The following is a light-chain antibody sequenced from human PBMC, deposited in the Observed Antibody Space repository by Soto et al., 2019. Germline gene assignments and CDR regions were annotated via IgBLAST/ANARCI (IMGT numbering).Light chain of an antibody. CDR2: GAS. CDR1: QSVSISY. Sequence: EIVLTQSPGTLSLSPGERATLSCRASQSVSISYLAWYQQKPGQAPRLLIYGASSRATGIPDRFSGSGYGTDFTLTISRLEPEDFAVYYCQQYGSSSLYTFGQGTKLEIK. CDR3: QQYGSSSLYT. J-gene: IGKJ2*01. V-gene: IGKV3-20*01.